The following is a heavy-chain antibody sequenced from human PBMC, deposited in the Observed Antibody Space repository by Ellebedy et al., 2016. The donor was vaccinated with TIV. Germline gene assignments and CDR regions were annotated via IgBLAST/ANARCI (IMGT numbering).Heavy chain of an antibody. CDR1: GFTFSSYA. CDR3: ARDLYSSSPQGY. CDR2: ISGSGGST. D-gene: IGHD6-6*01. J-gene: IGHJ4*02. V-gene: IGHV3-23*01. Sequence: GGSLRLSXAASGFTFSSYAMSWVRQAPGKGLEWVSAISGSGGSTYYADSVKGRFTISRDNSKNTLYLQMNSLRSEDTAVYYCARDLYSSSPQGYWGQGTLVTVSS.